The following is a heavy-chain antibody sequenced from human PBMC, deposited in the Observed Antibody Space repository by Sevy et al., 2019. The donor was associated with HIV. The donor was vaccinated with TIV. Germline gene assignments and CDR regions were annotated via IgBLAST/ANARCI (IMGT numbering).Heavy chain of an antibody. J-gene: IGHJ3*02. V-gene: IGHV3-30*18. Sequence: GGSLRLSCAASGFTFSSYGMHWVRQAPGKGLEWVAVISYDGSNKYYADSVKGRFTISRDNSKNTLYLQMNSLRAEDTAVYYCANGRGTQLGLWGAFDIWGQGTMVTVSS. CDR1: GFTFSSYG. CDR3: ANGRGTQLGLWGAFDI. CDR2: ISYDGSNK. D-gene: IGHD5-18*01.